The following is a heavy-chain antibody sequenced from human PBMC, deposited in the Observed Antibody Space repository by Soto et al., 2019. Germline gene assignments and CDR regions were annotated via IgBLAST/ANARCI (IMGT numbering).Heavy chain of an antibody. D-gene: IGHD3-10*01. V-gene: IGHV1-18*01. Sequence: QVQLVQSGAEVKKPGSSVKVSCKASGYTFISYGISWVRQAPGQGLEWMGWISAYNDSTNYAQKLQGRVTMTTDTSTSIAYLELGSRRSDDTAVYYCAREGYYSGSGSYSPPRYYGMDVWGQGTTVTVSS. CDR3: AREGYYSGSGSYSPPRYYGMDV. J-gene: IGHJ6*02. CDR2: ISAYNDST. CDR1: GYTFISYG.